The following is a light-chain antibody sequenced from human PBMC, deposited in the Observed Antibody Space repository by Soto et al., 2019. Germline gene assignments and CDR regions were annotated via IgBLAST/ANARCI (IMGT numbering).Light chain of an antibody. CDR2: GAT. CDR1: QSISIY. Sequence: DIQMTKSPSSLSASVGDRVTIDCRATQSISIYLNWYQQKPGKAPKLLIYGATTLQSGVPSRFSADGSGTDFNLTISSLQPEDFATYYCQESSSGPPFTFGPGTKVDSK. J-gene: IGKJ3*01. CDR3: QESSSGPPFT. V-gene: IGKV1-39*01.